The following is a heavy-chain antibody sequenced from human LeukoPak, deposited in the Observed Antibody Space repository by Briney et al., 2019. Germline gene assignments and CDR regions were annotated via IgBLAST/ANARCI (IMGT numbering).Heavy chain of an antibody. CDR1: VDSISSGDYY. J-gene: IGHJ4*02. D-gene: IGHD2-15*01. CDR3: VRDGRCSGNSCYPFDY. V-gene: IGHV4-30-4*01. CDR2: IYYSGST. Sequence: SETLSLTRTVSVDSISSGDYYWSWIRQPPGEGLEWIRYIYYSGSTYYNPSLKTRVTISVDTSKNQFSLKLSSVTGADTAVYYCVRDGRCSGNSCYPFDYWGQGTLVAVSS.